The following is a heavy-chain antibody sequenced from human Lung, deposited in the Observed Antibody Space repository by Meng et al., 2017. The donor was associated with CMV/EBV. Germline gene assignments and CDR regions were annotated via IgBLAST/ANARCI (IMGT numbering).Heavy chain of an antibody. CDR2: INWNGGST. Sequence: GESLKISCAAPGFTFDDYGMSWVRQAPGKGLEWVSGINWNGGSTGYADSVKGRFTISRDNAKNSLYLQMNSLRAEDTALYYCARDTYSSSSGAYFDYWGQGTLVTVSS. J-gene: IGHJ4*02. CDR3: ARDTYSSSSGAYFDY. CDR1: GFTFDDYG. V-gene: IGHV3-20*04. D-gene: IGHD6-6*01.